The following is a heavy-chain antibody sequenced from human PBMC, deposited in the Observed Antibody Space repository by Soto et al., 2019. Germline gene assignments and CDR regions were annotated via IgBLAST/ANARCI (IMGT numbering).Heavy chain of an antibody. CDR2: IIPIFGTA. CDR3: ARVGDDSSGFDAFDI. V-gene: IGHV1-69*12. Sequence: QVQLVQSGAEVKKPGSSVKVSCKASGGTFSSYAISWVRQAPGQGLEWMGGIIPIFGTANYAQKFQGRVTIXXAXSXXKAYMELSSLRSEDTAVYYCARVGDDSSGFDAFDIWGQGTMVTVSS. J-gene: IGHJ3*02. CDR1: GGTFSSYA. D-gene: IGHD3-22*01.